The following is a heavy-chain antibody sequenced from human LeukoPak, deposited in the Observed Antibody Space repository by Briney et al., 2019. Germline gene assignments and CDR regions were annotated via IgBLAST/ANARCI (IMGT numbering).Heavy chain of an antibody. CDR3: ARSTRRDSEIALAEYFQH. J-gene: IGHJ1*01. D-gene: IGHD1-26*01. Sequence: GGSLRLSCAASGFTFSDYYMSWIRQAPGKGLEWVSYISSSGNTIYYADSVKGRFTIYRDNAKNSLYLQMNSLRAEDTAVYYCARSTRRDSEIALAEYFQHWGQGTLVTVSS. CDR2: ISSSGNTI. V-gene: IGHV3-11*01. CDR1: GFTFSDYY.